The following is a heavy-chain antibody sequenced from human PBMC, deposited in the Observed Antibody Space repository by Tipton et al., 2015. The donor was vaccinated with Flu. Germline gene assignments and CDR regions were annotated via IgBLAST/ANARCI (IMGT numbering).Heavy chain of an antibody. D-gene: IGHD3-16*01. V-gene: IGHV4-59*01. CDR2: FYYSGST. CDR3: ARDTGWGSSYASHGPHFDI. CDR1: GGSISSYY. J-gene: IGHJ3*02. Sequence: TLSLTCTVFGGSISSYYWSWIRQPPGKGLEWIAYFYYSGSTNYNPSLKSRVTISVDTSKNQFSLKLSSVTAADTAMYYCARDTGWGSSYASHGPHFDIWGQGTMVTVSS.